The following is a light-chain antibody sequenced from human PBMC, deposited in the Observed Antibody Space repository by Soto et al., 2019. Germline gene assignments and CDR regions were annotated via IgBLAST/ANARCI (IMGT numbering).Light chain of an antibody. J-gene: IGLJ1*01. V-gene: IGLV2-14*01. CDR3: SSYTSSSTWV. CDR2: DVS. CDR1: SSDVGGYNY. Sequence: QSVLTQPASASGSPGQSITISCTGTSSDVGGYNYVSWYQQHPGKAPKLMIYDVSNRPSGVSNRFSGSKSGNTASLTISGLQAEDEADYYCSSYTSSSTWVFGTGTKVTVL.